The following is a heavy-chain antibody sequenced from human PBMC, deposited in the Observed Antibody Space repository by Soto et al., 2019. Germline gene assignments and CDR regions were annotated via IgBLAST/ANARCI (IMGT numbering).Heavy chain of an antibody. V-gene: IGHV3-23*01. D-gene: IGHD6-19*01. Sequence: EVQLLEPGGGLVQPGGSLRLSCAAFGFTFSSYAMSWVRQAPGKGLEWVSVISGSGGSTYYADSVKGRFTISRDNSTNTLYLQMNSLRAEDTAVYSCAKRGAGHYFDYWGQGTLVTVSS. J-gene: IGHJ4*02. CDR1: GFTFSSYA. CDR2: ISGSGGST. CDR3: AKRGAGHYFDY.